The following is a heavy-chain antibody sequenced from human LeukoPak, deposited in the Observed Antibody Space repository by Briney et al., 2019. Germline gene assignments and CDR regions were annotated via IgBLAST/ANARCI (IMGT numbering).Heavy chain of an antibody. V-gene: IGHV4-4*07. CDR3: ARGSVWGSYRYTFDY. CDR1: GGSISSYY. J-gene: IGHJ4*02. CDR2: IYTSGST. D-gene: IGHD3-16*02. Sequence: SETLSLTCTVSGGSISSYYWGWIRQPAGKGLEWIGRIYTSGSTNYNPSLKSRVTMSVDTSKNQFSLKLSSVTAADTAVYYCARGSVWGSYRYTFDYWGQGTLVTVSS.